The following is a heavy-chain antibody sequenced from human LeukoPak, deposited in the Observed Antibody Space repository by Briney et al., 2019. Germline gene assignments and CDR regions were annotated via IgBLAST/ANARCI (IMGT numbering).Heavy chain of an antibody. CDR1: GFTFSRHW. D-gene: IGHD2-2*02. Sequence: AGGSLRLSCAASGFTFSRHWMTWVRQAPGKGLEWVANIKHDGSEKNYVDSVKGRFTISRDNAKNSLYLQMNSLRAEDTAVYYCARDHTSQYQLLYPYYYYYYGMDVWGQGTTVTVSS. CDR3: ARDHTSQYQLLYPYYYYYYGMDV. V-gene: IGHV3-7*01. J-gene: IGHJ6*02. CDR2: IKHDGSEK.